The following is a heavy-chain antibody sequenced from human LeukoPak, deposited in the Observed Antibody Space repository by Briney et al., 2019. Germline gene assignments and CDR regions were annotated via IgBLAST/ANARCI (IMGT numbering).Heavy chain of an antibody. D-gene: IGHD6-6*01. J-gene: IGHJ6*02. CDR1: GGSISSYY. CDR3: ARDSSSSTQYYYGMDV. Sequence: SETLSLTCTVSGGSISSYYWSWIRQHPGKGLEWIGYIYYSGSTYYNPSLKSRVTISVDTSKNQFSLKLSSVTAADTAVYYCARDSSSSTQYYYGMDVWGQGTTVTVSS. CDR2: IYYSGST. V-gene: IGHV4-59*06.